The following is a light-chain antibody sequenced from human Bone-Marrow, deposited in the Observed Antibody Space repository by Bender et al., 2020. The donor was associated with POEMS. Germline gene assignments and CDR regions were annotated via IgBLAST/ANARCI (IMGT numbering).Light chain of an antibody. CDR3: STWDDRLNAWL. J-gene: IGLJ3*02. CDR2: EVS. V-gene: IGLV2-14*03. Sequence: QSALTQPASVSGSPGQSITISCTGTGSDVGRYNYVSWFQENQGRAPKLMIYEVSNRPSGVPNRFSASKSGSSASLAISGLQSEDAADYYCSTWDDRLNAWLFGGGTKLTVL. CDR1: GSDVGRYNY.